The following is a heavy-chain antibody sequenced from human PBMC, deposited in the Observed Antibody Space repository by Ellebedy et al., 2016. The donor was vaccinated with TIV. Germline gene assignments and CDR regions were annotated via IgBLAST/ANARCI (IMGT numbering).Heavy chain of an antibody. V-gene: IGHV3-74*01. J-gene: IGHJ4*02. CDR2: ISNDGSST. D-gene: IGHD2-21*01. CDR3: TPWGLGGY. CDR1: GFTFSGYW. Sequence: GESLKISCAASGFTFSGYWMHWVRQAPGRGLVWVSRISNDGSSTSYADSVKGRFTIPRDNANNTLYLQMNSLRVEDTAAYYCTPWGLGGYWGQGTLVTVSS.